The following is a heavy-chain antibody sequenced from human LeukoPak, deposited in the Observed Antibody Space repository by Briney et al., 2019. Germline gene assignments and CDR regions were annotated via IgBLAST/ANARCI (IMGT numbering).Heavy chain of an antibody. V-gene: IGHV3-23*01. Sequence: WGSLRLSCAASGFTFSSYAMSWVRQAPGKGLEWVSAICGSGGSTYYADSVRGRFTISRDNSKNTLYLQMNSLRAEDTAVYYCAKDPREYDYVWGEVDYWGQGTLVTVSS. CDR3: AKDPREYDYVWGEVDY. D-gene: IGHD3-16*01. CDR2: ICGSGGST. CDR1: GFTFSSYA. J-gene: IGHJ4*02.